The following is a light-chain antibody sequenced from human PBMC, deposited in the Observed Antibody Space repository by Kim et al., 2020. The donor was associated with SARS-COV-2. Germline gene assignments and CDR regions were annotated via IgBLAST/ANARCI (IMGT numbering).Light chain of an antibody. CDR2: GTS. Sequence: DIQMTQSPSSLSASVGDRVTITCRTSQDISNYLAWYQQKPGKVPNLLIYGTSTLQSGVPSRVSGSGSGTDFTLTISSLQPDDVATYYCQTSTDALWTFGQGTKVHIK. J-gene: IGKJ1*01. CDR3: QTSTDALWT. CDR1: QDISNY. V-gene: IGKV1-27*01.